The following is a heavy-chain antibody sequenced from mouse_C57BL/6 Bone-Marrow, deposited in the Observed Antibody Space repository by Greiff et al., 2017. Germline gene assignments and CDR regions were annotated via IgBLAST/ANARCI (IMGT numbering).Heavy chain of an antibody. J-gene: IGHJ3*01. D-gene: IGHD2-14*01. CDR3: TSYRDLQAIDY. V-gene: IGHV1-69*01. Sequence: QVQLQQPGAELVMPGASVKLSCKASGYTFTSYWMHWVQQTPGQGLEWIGEIDPSDSYTKYNQKFKGKFTLTVDNSSSTLYMQLSSLTSEDSAVYSCTSYRDLQAIDYWGQGTLVTVS. CDR1: GYTFTSYW. CDR2: IDPSDSYT.